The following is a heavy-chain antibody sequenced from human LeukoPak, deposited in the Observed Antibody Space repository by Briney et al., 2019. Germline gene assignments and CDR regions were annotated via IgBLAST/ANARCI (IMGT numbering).Heavy chain of an antibody. CDR2: IYYSGST. D-gene: IGHD1-26*01. CDR3: ARQVGATIVDYYYYYMDV. J-gene: IGHJ6*03. Sequence: SETLSLTCAVYGGSFSGYYWSWIRQPPGKGLEWIGYIYYSGSTNYNPSLKSRVTISVDTSKNQFSLKLSSVTAADTAVYYCARQVGATIVDYYYYYMDVWGKGTTVTVSS. CDR1: GGSFSGYY. V-gene: IGHV4-59*01.